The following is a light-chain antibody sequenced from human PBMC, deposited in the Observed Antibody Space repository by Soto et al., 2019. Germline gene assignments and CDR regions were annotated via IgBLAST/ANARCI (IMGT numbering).Light chain of an antibody. J-gene: IGLJ1*01. CDR3: SSYTSSSTYV. V-gene: IGLV2-14*01. CDR1: GSDVGGYDY. CDR2: EVT. Sequence: QSVLTQPASVSGSPGQSITISCTGTGSDVGGYDYVSWYQHHPGKAPKVMIYEVTNRPSGVSNRFSCSKSGNTASLTISGLLAEDEADYYCSSYTSSSTYVFGTGTKVTVL.